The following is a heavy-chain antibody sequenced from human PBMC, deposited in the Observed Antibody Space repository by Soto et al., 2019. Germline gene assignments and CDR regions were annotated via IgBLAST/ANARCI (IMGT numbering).Heavy chain of an antibody. CDR2: INPNSGGT. CDR1: GYTFTAYY. V-gene: IGHV1-2*02. J-gene: IGHJ4*02. Sequence: RASVKVSCKASGYTFTAYYMHWVRQAPGQGLEWMGWINPNSGGTNYAQKFQGRVTMTRDTSISTAYMELSRLRSDDTAVYYCARVHYDSVPADYWGQGTQVTVSS. D-gene: IGHD3-22*01. CDR3: ARVHYDSVPADY.